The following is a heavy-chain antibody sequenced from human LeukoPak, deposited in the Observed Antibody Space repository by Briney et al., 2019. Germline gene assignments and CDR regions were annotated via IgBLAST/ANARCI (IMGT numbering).Heavy chain of an antibody. D-gene: IGHD6-13*01. J-gene: IGHJ1*01. CDR3: ARDPRAEQLATLVYFQH. CDR2: ISSSSSYI. Sequence: GGSLRLSCAASGFTFSSYSMNWVRQAPGKGLEWVSSISSSSSYIYYADSVKGRFTISRDNAKNSLYLQMNSLRAEDTAVYYCARDPRAEQLATLVYFQHWGQGTLVTVSS. V-gene: IGHV3-21*01. CDR1: GFTFSSYS.